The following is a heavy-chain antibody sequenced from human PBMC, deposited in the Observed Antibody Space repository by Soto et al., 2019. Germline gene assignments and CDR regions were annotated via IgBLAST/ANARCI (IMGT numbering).Heavy chain of an antibody. Sequence: QVQLVQSGGGVVQPGRSLRLSCAASGFTLTNYAMHWVRQAPGQGLEWVALISDDGGTKYYADSVKGRFTISRDNSENPLYLQLNGLRTEDTAVYYCVSDDSGWDYWGPGTLVTVSS. CDR3: VSDDSGWDY. CDR2: ISDDGGTK. J-gene: IGHJ4*02. D-gene: IGHD6-19*01. CDR1: GFTLTNYA. V-gene: IGHV3-30-3*01.